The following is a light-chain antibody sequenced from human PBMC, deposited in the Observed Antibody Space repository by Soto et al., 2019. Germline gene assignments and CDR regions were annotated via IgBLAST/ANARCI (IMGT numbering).Light chain of an antibody. CDR1: SSDVGAYNS. J-gene: IGLJ1*01. Sequence: QSALTQPPSASGSPGQSVTISCTGTSSDVGAYNSVSWYQQHPGKAPKLMIYEVSKRPSGVPDRFSGSKSGNTASLTVSGLQAEDEADYYCSSYAGSKYVFGTGTKLTVL. CDR3: SSYAGSKYV. V-gene: IGLV2-8*01. CDR2: EVS.